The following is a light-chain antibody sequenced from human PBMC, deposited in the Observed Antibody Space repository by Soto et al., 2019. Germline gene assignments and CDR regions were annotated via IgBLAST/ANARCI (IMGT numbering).Light chain of an antibody. CDR3: LQYHYWWT. CDR1: QGISKN. Sequence: IVMTQSPATLSLSPGEKATLSCRASQGISKNFAWFQQKPGQVPRLLIYGASNRATGVSARFSGSGSGTEFTLTISSLQSEDFAVYYCLQYHYWWTFGQGTKVEIK. CDR2: GAS. V-gene: IGKV3-15*01. J-gene: IGKJ1*01.